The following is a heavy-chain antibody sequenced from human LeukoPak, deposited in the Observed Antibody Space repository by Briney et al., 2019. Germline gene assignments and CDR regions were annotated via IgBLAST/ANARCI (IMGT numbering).Heavy chain of an antibody. CDR2: ISAYNGNT. CDR1: GYTFTSYG. CDR3: ARDPAAGTFDY. V-gene: IGHV1-18*01. Sequence: GASVKVSCKASGYTFTSYGISWLRQAPGQGLEWMGWISAYNGNTNYAQKLQGRVTMTTDTSTTTAYMELRSLRSDDTAVYYCARDPAAGTFDYWGQGTLVTVSS. D-gene: IGHD6-13*01. J-gene: IGHJ4*02.